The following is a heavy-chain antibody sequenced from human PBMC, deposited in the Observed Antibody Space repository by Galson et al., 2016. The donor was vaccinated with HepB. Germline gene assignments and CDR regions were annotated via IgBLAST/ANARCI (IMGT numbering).Heavy chain of an antibody. J-gene: IGHJ4*02. CDR3: AKDLGMIGGPLDC. CDR1: GFPFNNFA. D-gene: IGHD3-22*01. CDR2: ISGDTGTT. V-gene: IGHV3-23*01. Sequence: SLRLSCAASGFPFNNFAMNRVRQAPGKGLEWVSFISGDTGTTRYADSVKGRFTISRDNSRNTVYLQMDSLRDGDMAIYYCAKDLGMIGGPLDCWGQGTLVTVSS.